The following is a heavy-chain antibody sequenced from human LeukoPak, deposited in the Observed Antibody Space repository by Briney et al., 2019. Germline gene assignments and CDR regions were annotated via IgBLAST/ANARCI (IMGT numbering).Heavy chain of an antibody. J-gene: IGHJ4*02. V-gene: IGHV4-38-2*01. Sequence: SESLSLTCAVSGYSISSGYYWGWIRQPPGKGLEWIGSIYHSGSTYYNPSLKSRVTISVDTSKNQFSLKLSSVTAADTAVYYCARARYRLIAAAGFDYWGQGTLVTVSS. CDR2: IYHSGST. D-gene: IGHD6-13*01. CDR1: GYSISSGYY. CDR3: ARARYRLIAAAGFDY.